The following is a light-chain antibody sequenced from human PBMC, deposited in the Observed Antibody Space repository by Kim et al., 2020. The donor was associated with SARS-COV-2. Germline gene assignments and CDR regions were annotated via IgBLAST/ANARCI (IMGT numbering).Light chain of an antibody. Sequence: IAMTQSPLSLPVTPGEPASISCRSNESLLHRNGFTYLDWYLQKPGQSPHLLIHLGSNRASGVPDRFSGSGSGTDFTLQISRVEADDVGTYYCIQTLETPLTFGGGTKVDIK. V-gene: IGKV2-28*01. CDR2: LGS. J-gene: IGKJ4*01. CDR3: IQTLETPLT. CDR1: ESLLHRNGFTY.